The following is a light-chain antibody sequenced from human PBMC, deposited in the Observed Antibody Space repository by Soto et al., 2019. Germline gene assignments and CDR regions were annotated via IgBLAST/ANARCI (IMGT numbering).Light chain of an antibody. CDR1: RSISTD. V-gene: IGKV1-39*01. Sequence: IQMTQSPSSLSAPVGDRVTISCRASRSISTDLHWYQQKPGKAPNLLIYGASNLQSGVPSRFSGSGSGTDFTLTITSLQPEDFATYYCQQSFSTLITFGQGTRLEIK. CDR3: QQSFSTLIT. J-gene: IGKJ5*01. CDR2: GAS.